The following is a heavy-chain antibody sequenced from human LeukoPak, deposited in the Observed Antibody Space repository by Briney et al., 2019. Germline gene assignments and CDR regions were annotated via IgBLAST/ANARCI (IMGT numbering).Heavy chain of an antibody. V-gene: IGHV3-11*04. CDR2: ISSSGSTI. CDR1: GFTFSDYY. D-gene: IGHD6-19*01. Sequence: KPGGSLRLSCAASGFTFSDYYMSWIRQAPGKGLEWVSYISSSGSTIYYADSVKGRFTISRDNAKNSLYLQMNSLRAEDTAVYYCARVVSSGWYYFDYWGQGTLVTVSP. J-gene: IGHJ4*02. CDR3: ARVVSSGWYYFDY.